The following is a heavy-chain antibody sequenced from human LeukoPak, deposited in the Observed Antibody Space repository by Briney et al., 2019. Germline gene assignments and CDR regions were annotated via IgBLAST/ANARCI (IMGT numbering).Heavy chain of an antibody. CDR3: ARATYGSGSFNKFYFDY. Sequence: ASVKVSCKTSGYTFTPYDINWVRQATGPGPEWMGWMNPNSGNTGYAQKFQGRVTMTRNTSISTAYMELSSLRSEDTAVYYCARATYGSGSFNKFYFDYWGQGTLVTVSS. D-gene: IGHD3-10*01. V-gene: IGHV1-8*01. J-gene: IGHJ4*02. CDR1: GYTFTPYD. CDR2: MNPNSGNT.